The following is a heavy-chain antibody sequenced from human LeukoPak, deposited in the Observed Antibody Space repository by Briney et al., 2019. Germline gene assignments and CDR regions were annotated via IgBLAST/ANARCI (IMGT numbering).Heavy chain of an antibody. CDR2: IYYSGNT. CDR3: ARHSYGTLGY. CDR1: GDSINTKNYY. V-gene: IGHV4-39*01. Sequence: SETLSPTCTVSGDSINTKNYYWGWIRQPPGKGLEWIGSIYYSGNTYYNPSLKSRVTLSIDTSKNQFSLRLSSVTAADTAVYHCARHSYGTLGYWGQGTLVTVSS. D-gene: IGHD5-18*01. J-gene: IGHJ4*02.